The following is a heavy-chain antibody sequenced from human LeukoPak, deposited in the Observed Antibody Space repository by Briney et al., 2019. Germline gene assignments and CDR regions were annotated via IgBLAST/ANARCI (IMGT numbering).Heavy chain of an antibody. CDR1: GGSISSGGYY. V-gene: IGHV4-31*03. D-gene: IGHD2-8*01. J-gene: IGHJ5*02. CDR2: IYYSGST. Sequence: SETLSLTCTVSGGSISSGGYYWSWLRQHPGKGLEWIGYIYYSGSTYYNPSLKSRVTISVDTSKNQFSLKLSSVTAADTAVYYCATSRMLRNWFDPWGQGTLVTVSS. CDR3: ATSRMLRNWFDP.